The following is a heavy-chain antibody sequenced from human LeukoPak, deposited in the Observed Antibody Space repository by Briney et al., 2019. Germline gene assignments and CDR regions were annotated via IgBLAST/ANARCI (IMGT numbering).Heavy chain of an antibody. J-gene: IGHJ6*02. V-gene: IGHV1-69*04. CDR3: ARDPPSGSSYYYYGMDV. D-gene: IGHD1-26*01. CDR2: IIPILGIA. Sequence: GASVKVSCKASGGTFSSYAISWVRQAPGQGLEWMGRIIPILGIANYAQKLQGRVTMTTDTSTSTAYMELRSLRSDDTAVYYCARDPPSGSSYYYYGMDVWGQGTTVTVSS. CDR1: GGTFSSYA.